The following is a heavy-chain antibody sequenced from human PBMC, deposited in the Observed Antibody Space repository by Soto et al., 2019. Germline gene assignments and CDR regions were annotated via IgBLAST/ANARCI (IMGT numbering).Heavy chain of an antibody. CDR3: AKGNLEGLDF. CDR1: GFTVNSNY. CDR2: IYSGGDI. J-gene: IGHJ4*02. D-gene: IGHD1-1*01. Sequence: ELQVVESGGGLIHPRGSLRLSCGASGFTVNSNYMSWVRQAPGKGLEWVSVIYSGGDIYYADSVKGRFTISRDDSKNTVYLQMNSLRADDAAIYYCAKGNLEGLDFWAQGTLVSVSS. V-gene: IGHV3-53*01.